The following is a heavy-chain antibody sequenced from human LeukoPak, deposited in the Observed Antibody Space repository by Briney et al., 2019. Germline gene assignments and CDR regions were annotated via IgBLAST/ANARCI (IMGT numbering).Heavy chain of an antibody. V-gene: IGHV1-2*06. CDR3: AGGALMNDY. Sequence: ASVKVSRKASGYTFTGYYMHWVRRAPRQGLEWMGRINPNSGGTNYAQKFQGRVTMTRDTSISTAYMGLSRLRSDDTAVYYCAGGALMNDYWGQGTLVTVSS. CDR1: GYTFTGYY. J-gene: IGHJ4*02. CDR2: INPNSGGT.